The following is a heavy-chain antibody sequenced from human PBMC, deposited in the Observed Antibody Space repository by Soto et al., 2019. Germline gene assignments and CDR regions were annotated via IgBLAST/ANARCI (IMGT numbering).Heavy chain of an antibody. V-gene: IGHV3-23*01. Sequence: EVQLLDSGGGLVQPGGSLRLSCAASGFTFSSYAMNWVRQAPGKGLEWVSVISGSGDSTYYADSVKGRFTISRDNSKNMLVLQMNSPRSEDTAVYYCARRGPGTYFAYWGQGTLVTVSS. D-gene: IGHD6-13*01. CDR3: ARRGPGTYFAY. CDR1: GFTFSSYA. J-gene: IGHJ4*02. CDR2: ISGSGDST.